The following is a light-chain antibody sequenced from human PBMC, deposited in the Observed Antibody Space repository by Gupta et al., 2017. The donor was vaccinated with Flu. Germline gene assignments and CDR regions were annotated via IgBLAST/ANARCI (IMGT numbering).Light chain of an antibody. CDR2: LAS. CDR3: QQGYRTPYT. V-gene: IGKV1-39*01. J-gene: IGKJ2*01. Sequence: SSLSASVGDRVTITCRASQSISNFLHWYQQKPGEAPKLLVYLASSLQPGVPSRFSGTGFGTDFTLTISSLEPEDFATYFCQQGYRTPYTFGQGTKLEIK. CDR1: QSISNF.